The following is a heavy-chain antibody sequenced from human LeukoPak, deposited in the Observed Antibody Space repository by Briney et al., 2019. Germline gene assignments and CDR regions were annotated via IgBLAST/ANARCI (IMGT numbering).Heavy chain of an antibody. CDR2: IIPIFGTA. D-gene: IGHD3-3*01. CDR3: ARSLHDFWSGYVDY. J-gene: IGHJ4*02. CDR1: GGTFSSYA. Sequence: SSVEVSCKASGGTFSSYAISGVRQAPGQGLEWMGGIIPIFGTANYAQKFQGRVTITADESTSTAYMELSSLRSEDTAVYYCARSLHDFWSGYVDYWGQGTLVTVSS. V-gene: IGHV1-69*01.